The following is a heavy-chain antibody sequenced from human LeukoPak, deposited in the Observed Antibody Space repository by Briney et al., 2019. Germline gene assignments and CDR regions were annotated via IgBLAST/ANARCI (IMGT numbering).Heavy chain of an antibody. CDR2: IYTSGST. CDR3: AREVYSSGSYGMDV. Sequence: SETLSLTCTVSGGSISSGSYYWNWIRQPAGKGLEWIGRIYTSGSTNYNPSLKSRVTISVDTSKNQSSLKLSSVTAADTAVYYCAREVYSSGSYGMDVWGQGTTVTVSS. D-gene: IGHD5-18*01. J-gene: IGHJ6*02. CDR1: GGSISSGSYY. V-gene: IGHV4-61*02.